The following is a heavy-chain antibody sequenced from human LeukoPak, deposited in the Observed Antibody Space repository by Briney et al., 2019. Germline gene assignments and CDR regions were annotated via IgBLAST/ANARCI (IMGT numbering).Heavy chain of an antibody. CDR3: ATSDISSSWSPFDY. V-gene: IGHV1-24*01. Sequence: GASVKVSCKVSGYTLTELSMHWVRQAPGKGLEWMGGFDPEDGETIYAQKFQGRVTMTEDTSTDTAYMELSSLRSEDTAVYYCATSDISSSWSPFDYWGQGTLVTVS. CDR1: GYTLTELS. J-gene: IGHJ4*02. CDR2: FDPEDGET. D-gene: IGHD6-13*01.